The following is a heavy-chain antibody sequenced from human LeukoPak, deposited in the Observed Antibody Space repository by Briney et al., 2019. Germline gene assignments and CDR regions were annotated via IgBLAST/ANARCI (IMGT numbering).Heavy chain of an antibody. J-gene: IGHJ4*02. Sequence: TSETLSLTCIVSGGSISPYYWSWIRRPPGKGLEYIGYVYYSGSTNCNPSLKSRVTILVDTSENQFSLKLSSVTAADTAVYYCARHGRQPYHFDYWGQGTLVTVSS. CDR1: GGSISPYY. D-gene: IGHD1-1*01. CDR2: VYYSGST. V-gene: IGHV4-59*08. CDR3: ARHGRQPYHFDY.